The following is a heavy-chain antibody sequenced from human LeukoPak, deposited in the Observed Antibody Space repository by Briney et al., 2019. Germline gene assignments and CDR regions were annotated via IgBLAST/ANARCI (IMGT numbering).Heavy chain of an antibody. J-gene: IGHJ5*02. CDR1: GFTFSSYE. CDR2: ISSSGSTI. D-gene: IGHD3-10*01. V-gene: IGHV3-48*03. Sequence: GGSLRLSCAASGFTFSSYEMNWVRQAPGKGLEWVSYISSSGSTIYYADSVKGRFTISRDNAKNSLYLQMNSLRAEDTAVYYCARSYYYGSGSYYGRNWFDPWGQGTLVTVSS. CDR3: ARSYYYGSGSYYGRNWFDP.